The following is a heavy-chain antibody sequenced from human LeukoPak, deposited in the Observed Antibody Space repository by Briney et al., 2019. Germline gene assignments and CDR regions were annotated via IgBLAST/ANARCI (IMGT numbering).Heavy chain of an antibody. CDR2: ISSSSTYT. V-gene: IGHV3-11*03. J-gene: IGHJ4*02. D-gene: IGHD3-10*01. Sequence: PGRSLRLSCAASGSSFSNSYMGWIRQAPGKGLEWVSYISSSSTYTNDADSVKGRFTISRDNAKNSLYLQMNSLRAEDTAVYYCARLRSGNSEYYFDYWGQGTLVTVSS. CDR1: GSSFSNSY. CDR3: ARLRSGNSEYYFDY.